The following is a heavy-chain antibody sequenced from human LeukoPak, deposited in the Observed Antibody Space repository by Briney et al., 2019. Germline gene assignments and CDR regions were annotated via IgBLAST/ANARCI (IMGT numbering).Heavy chain of an antibody. Sequence: KASETLSLTCTVSGYSISSGYYWGWIRQPPGKGLEWIGSIYHSGSTYYNPSLKSRVTISVDTSKNQFSLKLSSVTAADTAVYYCARSKGYAIGGNYYYYMDVWGKGTTVTVSS. CDR1: GYSISSGYY. CDR2: IYHSGST. J-gene: IGHJ6*03. CDR3: ARSKGYAIGGNYYYYMDV. V-gene: IGHV4-38-2*02. D-gene: IGHD2-8*01.